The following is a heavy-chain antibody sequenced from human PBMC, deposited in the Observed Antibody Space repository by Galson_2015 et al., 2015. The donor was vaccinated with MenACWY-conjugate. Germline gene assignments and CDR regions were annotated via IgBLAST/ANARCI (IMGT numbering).Heavy chain of an antibody. V-gene: IGHV3-23*01. J-gene: IGHJ4*02. CDR2: IRGGGDNT. CDR1: GFTFSSYA. CDR3: AKEAGWGSGTYLDY. D-gene: IGHD1-26*01. Sequence: SLRLSCAASGFTFSSYAMSWVRQAPGKGLEWVSAIRGGGDNTYYADSVKGRFTISRDNSKNTLYLQMNSLRAEDTAVYYCAKEAGWGSGTYLDYWGQGTLVTVSS.